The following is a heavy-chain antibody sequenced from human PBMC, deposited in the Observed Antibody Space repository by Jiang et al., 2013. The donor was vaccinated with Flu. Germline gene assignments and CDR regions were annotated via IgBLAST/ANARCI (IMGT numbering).Heavy chain of an antibody. D-gene: IGHD5-24*01. CDR1: GFTFSSYG. Sequence: QLLESGGGVVQPGRSLRLSCAASGFTFSSYGMHWVRQAPGKGLEWVAVIWYDGSNKYYADSVKGRFTISRDNSKNTLYLQMNSLRAEDTAVYYCASGEMATIGVDYWGQGTLVTVSS. V-gene: IGHV3-33*01. CDR2: IWYDGSNK. J-gene: IGHJ4*02. CDR3: ASGEMATIGVDY.